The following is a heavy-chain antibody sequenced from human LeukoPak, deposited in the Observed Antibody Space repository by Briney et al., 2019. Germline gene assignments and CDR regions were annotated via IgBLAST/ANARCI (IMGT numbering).Heavy chain of an antibody. Sequence: LETLSLTCTVSGGSISSSSYYWGWIRQPPGKGLEWIGSIYYSGSTYYNPSLKSRVTISVDTSKNQFSLKLSSVTAADTAVYYCAREVYRGAWFDPWGQGTLVTVSS. D-gene: IGHD5/OR15-5a*01. CDR1: GGSISSSSYY. CDR3: AREVYRGAWFDP. V-gene: IGHV4-39*07. J-gene: IGHJ5*02. CDR2: IYYSGST.